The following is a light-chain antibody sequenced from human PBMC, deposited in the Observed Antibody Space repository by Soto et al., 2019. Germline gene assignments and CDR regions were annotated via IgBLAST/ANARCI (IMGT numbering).Light chain of an antibody. CDR3: QSYDSSLSGWV. CDR2: GNS. Sequence: QSVLTQPPSVSGAPGQRVTISCTGSSSNIGAGYDVHWYQQLPGKAPKLLIYGNSNXXXXXXXXXSGSKSGTSASLAITGXXXXXXXXXXCQSYDSSLSGWVFGGGTKLTVL. J-gene: IGLJ3*02. V-gene: IGLV1-40*01. CDR1: SSNIGAGYD.